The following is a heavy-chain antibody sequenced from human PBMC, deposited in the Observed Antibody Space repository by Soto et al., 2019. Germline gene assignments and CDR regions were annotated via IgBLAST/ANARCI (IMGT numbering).Heavy chain of an antibody. CDR3: AKATTRQWLGSFWFDA. V-gene: IGHV3-23*01. J-gene: IGHJ5*02. CDR1: GFSFSSYA. CDR2: ISGSGGGT. Sequence: GGSLRLSCAASGFSFSSYALSWVRQAPGKGLEWVSAISGSGGGTDYADSVEGRFTVSRDNSQSSLYLLMNSLRAEDSAVYFCAKATTRQWLGSFWFDAWGQGNLVTVSS. D-gene: IGHD6-19*01.